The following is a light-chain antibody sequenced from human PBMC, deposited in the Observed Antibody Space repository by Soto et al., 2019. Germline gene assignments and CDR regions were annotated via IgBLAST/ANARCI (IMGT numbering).Light chain of an antibody. J-gene: IGKJ1*01. Sequence: DIVMTQSPLSLPVTPGEPASISCRSSQSLLFSNGYNYLDWYLQKPGQSPQLLISAGSDRASGVPDRFSGSGSGTDFTLKISRVEAEDVGVYYCMQSLQTPWTFGQGTNVDIK. V-gene: IGKV2-28*01. CDR1: QSLLFSNGYNY. CDR2: AGS. CDR3: MQSLQTPWT.